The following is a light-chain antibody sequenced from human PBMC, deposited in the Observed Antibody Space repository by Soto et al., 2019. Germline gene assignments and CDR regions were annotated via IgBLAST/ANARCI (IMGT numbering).Light chain of an antibody. CDR3: QQDNSYPLT. CDR1: QSISSW. CDR2: DAS. V-gene: IGKV1-5*01. J-gene: IGKJ4*01. Sequence: DIQMTQSPSTLSASVGDRVTITCRASQSISSWLDWYQQKPGKAPKLLIYDASSLESGVPSRFSDSGSGTEFTLTISSLQPDDFATYYCQQDNSYPLTFGEGTKVEIK.